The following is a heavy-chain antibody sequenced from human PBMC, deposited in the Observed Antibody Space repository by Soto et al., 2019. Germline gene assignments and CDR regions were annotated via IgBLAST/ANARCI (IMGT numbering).Heavy chain of an antibody. CDR2: ISYSGST. CDR3: ARRGSASWRNWFDS. Sequence: SETLSLTCTVSGDSFSSTTYHWSWIRQTPGKGLEWIGTISYSGSTNYNPSLQSRVTMSVDTSTNHFSLQLTSVTAADTAVYYCARRGSASWRNWFDSWGQGTLVTVSS. J-gene: IGHJ5*01. V-gene: IGHV4-39*02. D-gene: IGHD2-2*01. CDR1: GDSFSSTTYH.